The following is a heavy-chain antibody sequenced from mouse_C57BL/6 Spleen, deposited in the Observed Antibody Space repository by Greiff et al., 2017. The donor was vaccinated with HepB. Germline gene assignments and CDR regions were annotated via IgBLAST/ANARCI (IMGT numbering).Heavy chain of an antibody. CDR1: GFTFSDYY. CDR2: INYDGSSN. D-gene: IGHD2-1*01. V-gene: IGHV5-16*01. J-gene: IGHJ1*03. Sequence: EVHLVESEGGLVQPGSSMKLTCTASGFTFSDYYMAWVRQVPEKGLEWVANINYDGSSNYYLDSLKSRFIISRDNAKHILYLQMSILKSEDTATYYCARERDGNYWYFDVWGTGTTVTVSS. CDR3: ARERDGNYWYFDV.